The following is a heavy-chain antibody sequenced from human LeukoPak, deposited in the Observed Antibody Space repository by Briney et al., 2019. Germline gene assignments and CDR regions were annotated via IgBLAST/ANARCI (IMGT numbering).Heavy chain of an antibody. CDR3: ARDFPQYGMDV. V-gene: IGHV3-53*05. CDR2: IYSGGST. J-gene: IGHJ6*02. CDR1: GFTVSSNY. Sequence: GRSLRLSCAASGFTVSSNYMSWVRQAPGKGLEWVSVIYSGGSTYYADSVKGRFTISRDNSKNTLYLQMNSLRAEDTAVYYCARDFPQYGMDVWGQGTTVTVSS.